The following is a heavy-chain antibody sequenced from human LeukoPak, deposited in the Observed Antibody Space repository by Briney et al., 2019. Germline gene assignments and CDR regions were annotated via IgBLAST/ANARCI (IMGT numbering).Heavy chain of an antibody. CDR3: AREGVAATDY. V-gene: IGHV3-21*01. Sequence: GGSLRLXCAASGFTFSSYSMNWVRQAPGKGLEWVSSISSSSSYIYYADSVKGRFTISRDNAKNSLYLQMNSLRAEDTAVYYCAREGVAATDYWGQGTLVTVSS. D-gene: IGHD6-19*01. J-gene: IGHJ4*02. CDR2: ISSSSSYI. CDR1: GFTFSSYS.